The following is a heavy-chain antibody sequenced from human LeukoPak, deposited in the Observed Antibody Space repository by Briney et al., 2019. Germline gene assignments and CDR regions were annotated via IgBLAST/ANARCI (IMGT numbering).Heavy chain of an antibody. CDR2: INHSGST. J-gene: IGHJ4*02. V-gene: IGHV4-34*01. CDR3: ARVRGYSYGYRPAPSYYFDY. Sequence: SETLSLTCAVYGGSFSGYYWSWIRQPPGKGLEWIGEINHSGSTNYNPSLKSRVTISVDTSKNQFSLKLSSVTAADTAVYYCARVRGYSYGYRPAPSYYFDYWGQGTLVTVSS. D-gene: IGHD5-18*01. CDR1: GGSFSGYY.